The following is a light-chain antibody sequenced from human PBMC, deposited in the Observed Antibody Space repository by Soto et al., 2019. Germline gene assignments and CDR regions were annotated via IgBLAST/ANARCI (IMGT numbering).Light chain of an antibody. CDR1: SSDVGNYNY. V-gene: IGLV2-11*01. Sequence: QSALTQPRSASGSPGQSVTISCTGTSSDVGNYNYVSWYQQHPGKAPRLMTYDVSKRPSGVPDRFSGSKSGNTASLTISGLQADDEAEYYCCSYAGIFTFVFGSGTKVTVL. CDR2: DVS. CDR3: CSYAGIFTFV. J-gene: IGLJ1*01.